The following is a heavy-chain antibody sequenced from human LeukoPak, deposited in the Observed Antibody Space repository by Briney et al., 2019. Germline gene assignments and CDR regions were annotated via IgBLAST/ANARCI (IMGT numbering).Heavy chain of an antibody. CDR2: ISSSASTI. CDR3: ARKSGDLDY. CDR1: GFTFSNYE. Sequence: GGSLRLSCAASGFTFSNYEMTWLRQAPGKGPEWVSYISSSASTIYYADSVRGRSTISRDNAKNSLYLQMNSLRAEDTAVYYCARKSGDLDYWGQGTLVTVSS. D-gene: IGHD3-10*01. V-gene: IGHV3-48*03. J-gene: IGHJ4*02.